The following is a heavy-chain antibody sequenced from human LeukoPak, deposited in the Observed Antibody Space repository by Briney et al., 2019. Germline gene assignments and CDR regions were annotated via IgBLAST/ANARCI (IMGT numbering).Heavy chain of an antibody. CDR3: ARGGGIAARRPAGKNAVRFDY. V-gene: IGHV4-61*02. CDR2: IYTSGST. CDR1: GGSISSGSYY. J-gene: IGHJ4*02. D-gene: IGHD6-6*01. Sequence: PSETLSLTCTVSGGSISSGSYYWSWIRQPAGKGLEWIGRIYTSGSTNYNPSLKSRVTISVDTSKNQFSLKLSSVTAADTAVYYCARGGGIAARRPAGKNAVRFDYWGQGTLVTVSS.